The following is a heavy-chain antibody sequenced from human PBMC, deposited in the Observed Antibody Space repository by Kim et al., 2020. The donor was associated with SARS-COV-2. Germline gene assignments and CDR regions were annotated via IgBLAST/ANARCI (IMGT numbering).Heavy chain of an antibody. CDR3: ATISYSSSSSVGNPDY. V-gene: IGHV3-33*01. D-gene: IGHD6-6*01. CDR1: GFTFSSYG. J-gene: IGHJ4*02. CDR2: IWYDGSNK. Sequence: GGSLRLSCAASGFTFSSYGMHWVRQAPGKGLEWVAVIWYDGSNKYYADSVKGRFTISRDNSKNTLYLQMNSLRAEDTAVYYCATISYSSSSSVGNPDYWGQGTLVTVSS.